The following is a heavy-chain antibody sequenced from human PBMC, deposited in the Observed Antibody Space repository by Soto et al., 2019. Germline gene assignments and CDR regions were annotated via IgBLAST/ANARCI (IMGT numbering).Heavy chain of an antibody. CDR1: GFTFTTYA. J-gene: IGHJ4*02. CDR2: VGYSGVST. CDR3: AKDRESYGPLSYFDS. V-gene: IGHV3-23*01. Sequence: GGSLRLSCAASGFTFTTYAMSWVRQAPGKGLEWVSTVGYSGVSTYYADSVKGRFTISRDDSKNTVSLQMNSLRPEDTAVYYCAKDRESYGPLSYFDSWGQGTLVTLSS. D-gene: IGHD5-18*01.